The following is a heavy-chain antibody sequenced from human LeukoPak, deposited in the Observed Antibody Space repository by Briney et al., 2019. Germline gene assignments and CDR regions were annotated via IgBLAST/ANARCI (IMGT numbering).Heavy chain of an antibody. D-gene: IGHD3-10*01. CDR1: GRYLSGYY. Sequence: KPTETLSLTCSVYGRYLSGYYWTSIPQPPAKGLEWVGEINHSGSTNYNPPLKSRVTLSVNPSKNQFSLKLTSVTAPGPPFLSFARGPTYYYASGSPYFDYWGQGTLVTVPS. V-gene: IGHV4-34*01. J-gene: IGHJ4*02. CDR3: ARGPTYYYASGSPYFDY. CDR2: INHSGST.